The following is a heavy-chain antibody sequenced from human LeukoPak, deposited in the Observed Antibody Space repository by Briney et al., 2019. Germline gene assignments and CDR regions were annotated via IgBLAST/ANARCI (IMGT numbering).Heavy chain of an antibody. Sequence: GGSLRLSCAASGFTFSSYAMSWVRQAPGRGLEWVSAISGSGGSTYYADSVKGRFTISRDNSKNTLYLQMDSLRAEDTAVYYCAKDSYYYDSSGYYSDYWGQGTLVTVSS. CDR1: GFTFSSYA. D-gene: IGHD3-22*01. V-gene: IGHV3-23*01. CDR2: ISGSGGST. J-gene: IGHJ4*02. CDR3: AKDSYYYDSSGYYSDY.